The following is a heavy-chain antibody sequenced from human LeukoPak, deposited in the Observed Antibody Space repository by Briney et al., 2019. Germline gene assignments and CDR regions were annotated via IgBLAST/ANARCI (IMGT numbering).Heavy chain of an antibody. CDR3: ARHGTSRIAAAGTLGY. J-gene: IGHJ4*02. CDR2: IYYSGST. V-gene: IGHV4-39*01. D-gene: IGHD6-13*01. CDR1: GGSISSSSYY. Sequence: SETLSLTCTVSGGSISSSSYYWGWIRQPPGKGLEWIGSIYYSGSTYYNPSLKSRVTISVDTSKNQFSLKLSSVTAADTAVYYCARHGTSRIAAAGTLGYWGQGTLVTVSS.